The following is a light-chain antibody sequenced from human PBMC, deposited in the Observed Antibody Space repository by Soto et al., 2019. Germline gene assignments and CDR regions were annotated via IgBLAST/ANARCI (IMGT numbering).Light chain of an antibody. CDR2: SAS. V-gene: IGKV1-12*01. CDR1: QDIGTW. CDR3: QQAHTFVT. J-gene: IGKJ4*01. Sequence: DIQMTQSPSSVSASVGDRVTITCRAGQDIGTWLSWYQQKPGKAPQLLISSASALERGVPPRFSGSGSGTDFTLIITNLQPEDFATYFCQQAHTFVTFGGGTKVEMK.